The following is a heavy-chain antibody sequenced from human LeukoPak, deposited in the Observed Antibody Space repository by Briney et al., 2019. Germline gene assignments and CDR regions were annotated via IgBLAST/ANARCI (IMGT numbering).Heavy chain of an antibody. CDR1: GFTFSAYG. Sequence: GGSLRLSCAASGFTFSAYGMSWVRQAPGKGLEWVSYISSSSSTIYYADSVKGRFTISRDNAKNSLYLQMNSLRAEDTAVYYCASGFVHAPRRFYYYYGMDVWGQGTTVTVSS. D-gene: IGHD3-16*01. CDR3: ASGFVHAPRRFYYYYGMDV. J-gene: IGHJ6*02. V-gene: IGHV3-48*01. CDR2: ISSSSSTI.